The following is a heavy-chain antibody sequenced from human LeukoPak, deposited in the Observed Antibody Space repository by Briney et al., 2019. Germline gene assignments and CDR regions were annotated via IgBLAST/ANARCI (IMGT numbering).Heavy chain of an antibody. Sequence: GRSLRLSCAASGFTFSSYGMHWVRRAPGKGLEWVAVIWYDGSNKYYADSVKGRFTISRDNSKNTLYLQMNSLRAEDTAVYYCARVGRQGVAVAGPDYWGQGTLVTVSS. D-gene: IGHD6-19*01. CDR2: IWYDGSNK. CDR1: GFTFSSYG. CDR3: ARVGRQGVAVAGPDY. J-gene: IGHJ4*02. V-gene: IGHV3-33*01.